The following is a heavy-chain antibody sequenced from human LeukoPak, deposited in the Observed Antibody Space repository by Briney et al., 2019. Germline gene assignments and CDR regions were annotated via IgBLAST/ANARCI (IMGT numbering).Heavy chain of an antibody. J-gene: IGHJ4*02. V-gene: IGHV3-9*01. CDR2: ISWNGGTI. D-gene: IGHD3-22*01. CDR1: GSTFDDYA. CDR3: AKDYDSSGYTGFDY. Sequence: GGSLRLSCAASGSTFDDYAMHWVRQAPGKGLEWVSGISWNGGTIGYVDSVKGRFTISRDNVKNSLYLQMNSLRAEDTALYYCAKDYDSSGYTGFDYWGQGTLVTVSS.